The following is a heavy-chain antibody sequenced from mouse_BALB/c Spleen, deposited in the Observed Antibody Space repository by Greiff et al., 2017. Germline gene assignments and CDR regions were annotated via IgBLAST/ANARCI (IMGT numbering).Heavy chain of an antibody. D-gene: IGHD4-1*01. CDR1: GYTFTSYW. CDR2: INPSTGYT. Sequence: QVQLQQSGAELAKPGASVKMSCKASGYTFTSYWMHWVKQRPGQGLEWIGYINPSTGYTEYNQKFKDKATLTADKSSSTAYMQLSSLTSEDSAVYYCARDWDVRTLGPWFAYWGQGTLVTVSA. J-gene: IGHJ3*01. CDR3: ARDWDVRTLGPWFAY. V-gene: IGHV1-7*01.